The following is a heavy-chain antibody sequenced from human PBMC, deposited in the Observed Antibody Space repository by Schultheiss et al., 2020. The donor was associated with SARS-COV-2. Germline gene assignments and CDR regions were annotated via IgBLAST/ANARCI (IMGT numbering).Heavy chain of an antibody. D-gene: IGHD6-19*01. Sequence: SETLSLTCTVSGGSISSGDYYWSWIRQPPGKGLEWIGYIYYSGSTNYNPSLKSRVTISVDTSRKQFSLKLSSVTAADTAVYYCAREERRGWSFQHWGQGTLVTVSS. V-gene: IGHV4-61*08. J-gene: IGHJ1*01. CDR3: AREERRGWSFQH. CDR2: IYYSGST. CDR1: GGSISSGDYY.